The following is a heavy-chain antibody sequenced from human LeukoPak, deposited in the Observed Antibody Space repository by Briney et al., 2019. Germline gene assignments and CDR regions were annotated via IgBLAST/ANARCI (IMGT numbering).Heavy chain of an antibody. J-gene: IGHJ4*02. CDR3: AREVEEGTVTTLGY. Sequence: GGSLRLSCAASGFTFSSYAMHWVRQAPGKGLEWVAVISYDGSNKYYADSVKGRFTIPRDNSKNTLYLQMNNLRAEDTAVYYCAREVEEGTVTTLGYWGQGTLVTVSS. V-gene: IGHV3-30*01. CDR1: GFTFSSYA. CDR2: ISYDGSNK. D-gene: IGHD4-17*01.